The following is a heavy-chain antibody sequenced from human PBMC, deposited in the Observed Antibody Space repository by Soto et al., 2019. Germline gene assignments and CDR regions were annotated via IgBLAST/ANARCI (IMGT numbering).Heavy chain of an antibody. Sequence: GESLKISCKGSGYSFTKYWIGWVRQMPGKGLEWMGIIYPGDSDTTYSSSFQGQVTISADKSITTAFLQWSGLKASDTAVYYCARLSFGSGSYYTAPDYWGQGTLVTVSS. J-gene: IGHJ4*02. D-gene: IGHD3-10*01. V-gene: IGHV5-51*01. CDR2: IYPGDSDT. CDR1: GYSFTKYW. CDR3: ARLSFGSGSYYTAPDY.